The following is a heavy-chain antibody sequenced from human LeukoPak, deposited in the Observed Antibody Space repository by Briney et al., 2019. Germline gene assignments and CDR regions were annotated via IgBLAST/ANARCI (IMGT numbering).Heavy chain of an antibody. Sequence: SGGSLRLSCVASGFSFDSYGMHWVRQAPGKGLVWVAFVRYDGNKEDYADSAKGRFTISKDNSGNTLYLQMNSLRPEDTAVYYCARDVNLKQLADWGQGTLVTVSS. J-gene: IGHJ4*02. CDR1: GFSFDSYG. CDR2: VRYDGNKE. CDR3: ARDVNLKQLAD. V-gene: IGHV3-30*02. D-gene: IGHD1-1*01.